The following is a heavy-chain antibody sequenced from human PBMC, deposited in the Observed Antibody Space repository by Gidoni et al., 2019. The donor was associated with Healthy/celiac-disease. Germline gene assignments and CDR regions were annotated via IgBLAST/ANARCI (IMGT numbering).Heavy chain of an antibody. CDR1: GFTVSSNY. Sequence: EVQLVESGGGLIQPGGSLRLSCAASGFTVSSNYMSWVRQAPGKGLEWVSVIYRGGSTYYEDSVKGRFTISRDNSKNTLYLQMNSLRAEDTAVYYCARVEVATRVFNNYYYMDVWGKGTTVTVSS. CDR2: IYRGGST. V-gene: IGHV3-53*01. J-gene: IGHJ6*03. CDR3: ARVEVATRVFNNYYYMDV. D-gene: IGHD2-15*01.